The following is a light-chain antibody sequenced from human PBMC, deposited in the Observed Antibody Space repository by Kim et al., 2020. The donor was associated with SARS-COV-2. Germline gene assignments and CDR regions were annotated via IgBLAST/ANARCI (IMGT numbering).Light chain of an antibody. Sequence: ASTGDRVTITWRATQGIGSYLAWYQQKPGKAPKLLIYASSTLQSGVPSRFSGSGSGTDFTLTISCLQSEDFATYYCQQYYGYPLTFGGGTKVDIK. CDR1: QGIGSY. CDR2: ASS. J-gene: IGKJ4*01. CDR3: QQYYGYPLT. V-gene: IGKV1-8*01.